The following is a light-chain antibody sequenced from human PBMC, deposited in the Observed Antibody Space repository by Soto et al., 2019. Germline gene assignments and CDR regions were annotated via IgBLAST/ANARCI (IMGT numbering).Light chain of an antibody. Sequence: QSVLTQPRSVSGSPGQSVTISCTGTSSDVGGYTYVSWYQQHPGKAPKLIIYDVTQRPSGVSARFSGSNSGNTASLTISGLQAEDEGDYYCCSYAGSYTYGFGTGTKLTVL. CDR1: SSDVGGYTY. CDR2: DVT. CDR3: CSYAGSYTYG. J-gene: IGLJ1*01. V-gene: IGLV2-11*01.